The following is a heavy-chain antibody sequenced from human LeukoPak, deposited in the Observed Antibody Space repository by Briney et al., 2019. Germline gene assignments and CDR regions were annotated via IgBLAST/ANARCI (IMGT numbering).Heavy chain of an antibody. V-gene: IGHV4-59*01. CDR1: GGSISTYY. D-gene: IGHD2-21*02. CDR3: VRRVVVVTANDKSDAFDV. CDR2: IYYTGSS. J-gene: IGHJ3*01. Sequence: SETLSLXCTVSGGSISTYYWNWIRQTPGEGPEWIGYIYYTGSSNYNPSLKSRVTISLDTSKNQFSLKLSSVTAADTAVYYCVRRVVVVTANDKSDAFDVWGQGTVVTVSS.